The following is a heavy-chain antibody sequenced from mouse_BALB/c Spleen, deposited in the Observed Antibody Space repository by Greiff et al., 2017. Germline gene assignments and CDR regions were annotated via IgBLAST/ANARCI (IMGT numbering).Heavy chain of an antibody. CDR2: INPSTGYT. V-gene: IGHV1-7*01. CDR1: GYTFTSYW. CDR3: APRPGDY. J-gene: IGHJ2*01. Sequence: QVQLQQSGAELAKPGASVKMSCKASGYTFTSYWMHWVKQRPGQGLEWIGYINPSTGYTEYNQKFKDKATLTADKSSSTAYMQLSSLTSEDSAVYYCAPRPGDYWGQGTTLTVSS.